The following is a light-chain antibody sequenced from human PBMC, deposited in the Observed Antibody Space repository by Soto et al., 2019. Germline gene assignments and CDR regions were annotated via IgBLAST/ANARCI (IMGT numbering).Light chain of an antibody. Sequence: QSVLTQPPSASGTPGQRVTISCSGGSSNIGSNTVIWYQQLPGTAPKLLIYSYNQRPSGVPDRFSGSKSGTSASLAISGLQSEDEADYYCAAWDDSLNGVVFGGGTKLTVL. J-gene: IGLJ2*01. V-gene: IGLV1-44*01. CDR2: SYN. CDR1: SSNIGSNT. CDR3: AAWDDSLNGVV.